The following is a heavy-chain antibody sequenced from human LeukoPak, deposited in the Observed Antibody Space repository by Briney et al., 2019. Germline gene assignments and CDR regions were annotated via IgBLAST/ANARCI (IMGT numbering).Heavy chain of an antibody. CDR3: ARGKSIAARPMARGGYFDY. Sequence: GGSLRLSCAASGFTSSSYAMHWVRQAPGKGLEWVAVISYDGSNKYYADSVKGRFTISRDNSKNTLYLQMNSLRAEDTAVYYCARGKSIAARPMARGGYFDYWGQGTLVTVSS. CDR1: GFTSSSYA. V-gene: IGHV3-30*01. CDR2: ISYDGSNK. J-gene: IGHJ4*02. D-gene: IGHD6-6*01.